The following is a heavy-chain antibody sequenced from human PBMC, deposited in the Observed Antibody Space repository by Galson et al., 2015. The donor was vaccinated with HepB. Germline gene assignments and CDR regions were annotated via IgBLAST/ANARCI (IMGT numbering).Heavy chain of an antibody. J-gene: IGHJ4*02. CDR3: ARGGYCSSTSCYTFDY. Sequence: SCKASGGTSSSYAISWVRQAPGQGLEWMGGIIPIFGTANYAQKFQGRVTITADESTSTAYMELSSLRSEDTAVYYCARGGYCSSTSCYTFDYWGRGTLVTVSS. V-gene: IGHV1-69*01. D-gene: IGHD2-2*02. CDR2: IIPIFGTA. CDR1: GGTSSSYA.